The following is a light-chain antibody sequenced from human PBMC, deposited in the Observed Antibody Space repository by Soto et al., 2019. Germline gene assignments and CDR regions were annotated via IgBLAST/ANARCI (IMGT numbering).Light chain of an antibody. CDR1: QSVRSN. CDR2: GAS. CDR3: QQYGSSPLIT. J-gene: IGKJ5*01. Sequence: EIVLTQSPGTLSLSPGERATLSCRASQSVRSNLAWYQQKPGQAPRLLIYGASNRVSGIPDRFSGSGSGTDFTLTISRLEPEDFAVYHCQQYGSSPLITFGQGTRLEIK. V-gene: IGKV3-20*01.